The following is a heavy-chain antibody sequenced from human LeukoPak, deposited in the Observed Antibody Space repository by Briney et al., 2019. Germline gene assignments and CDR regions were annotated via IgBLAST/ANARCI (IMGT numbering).Heavy chain of an antibody. CDR2: IIPIFGTA. CDR1: GGTFSSYA. CDR3: ASRWDSSGWYFYMDV. Sequence: SVKVSCKASGGTFSSYAISWVRQAPGQGLEWMGEIIPIFGTANYAQKFQGRVTITADKSTSTAYMELSSLRSEDTAVYYCASRWDSSGWYFYMDVWGKGTTVTVSS. D-gene: IGHD6-19*01. V-gene: IGHV1-69*06. J-gene: IGHJ6*03.